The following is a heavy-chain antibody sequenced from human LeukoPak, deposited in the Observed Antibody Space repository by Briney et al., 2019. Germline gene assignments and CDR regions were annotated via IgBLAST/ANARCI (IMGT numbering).Heavy chain of an antibody. Sequence: GGSLRLSCAASGFTFSSHSMNWVRQAPGKGLEWVSSISSSSSYIYYADSVKGLFTISRDNAKNSLYLQMNSLRAEDTAVYYCARGQYNWNDGAFDIWGQGTMVTVSS. CDR2: ISSSSSYI. CDR1: GFTFSSHS. J-gene: IGHJ3*02. V-gene: IGHV3-21*01. CDR3: ARGQYNWNDGAFDI. D-gene: IGHD1-20*01.